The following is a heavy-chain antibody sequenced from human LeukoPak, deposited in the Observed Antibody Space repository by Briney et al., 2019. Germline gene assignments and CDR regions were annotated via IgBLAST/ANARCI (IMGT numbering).Heavy chain of an antibody. Sequence: ASVRVSCKASGYTFSDYYIHWVRQAPGKGLEWMGGFDPEDGETIYAQKFQGRVTMTEDTSTDTAYMELSSLRSEDTAVYYCATVRTAIPWYYGMDVWGQGTTVTVSS. J-gene: IGHJ6*02. CDR1: GYTFSDYY. D-gene: IGHD2-21*02. V-gene: IGHV1-24*01. CDR3: ATVRTAIPWYYGMDV. CDR2: FDPEDGET.